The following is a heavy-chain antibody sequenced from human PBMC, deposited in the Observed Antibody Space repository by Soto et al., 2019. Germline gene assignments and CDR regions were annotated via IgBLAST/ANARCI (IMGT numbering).Heavy chain of an antibody. J-gene: IGHJ3*02. CDR3: ARFYMVRGVMSAFDI. CDR1: GGSISSGGYY. V-gene: IGHV4-31*01. CDR2: IYYLGST. D-gene: IGHD3-10*01. Sequence: QVQLQESGPGLVKPSQTLSLACTVSGGSISSGGYYWSWIRQHPGKGLEWIGYIYYLGSTYYNPSLKSQVTISVDTSKKQFSLKLSSVTAADTAVYYCARFYMVRGVMSAFDIWGQGTMVTVSS.